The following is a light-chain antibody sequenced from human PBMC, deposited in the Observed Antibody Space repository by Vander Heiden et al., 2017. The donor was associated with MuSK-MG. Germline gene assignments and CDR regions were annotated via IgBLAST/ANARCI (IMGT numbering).Light chain of an antibody. CDR3: QQRSNWPLT. CDR2: EVS. J-gene: IGKJ4*01. V-gene: IGKV3-11*01. Sequence: DIVLTPSPATLSLSPGERATLSCRASQSVSSAVVGYQQKAGQAPRLLIYEVSNRATGIPGRFSGSGSGTDFTLTINSLEPEDFAVYYCQQRSNWPLTFGGGTKVEIK. CDR1: QSVSSA.